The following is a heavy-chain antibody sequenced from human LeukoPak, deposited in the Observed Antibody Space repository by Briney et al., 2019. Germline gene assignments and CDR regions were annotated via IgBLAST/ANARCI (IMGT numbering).Heavy chain of an antibody. J-gene: IGHJ4*02. V-gene: IGHV1-2*02. CDR2: INPHSGCT. D-gene: IGHD3-22*01. CDR1: GYTFTGYY. CDR3: ARGPLYYYDSSGPFDY. Sequence: ASVKVSCKASGYTFTGYYMHWVRQAPGQGLEWMGWINPHSGCTNYAQTFQRRVTMTRDTSISTAYMELSRLRSDDTAVYYCARGPLYYYDSSGPFDYWGQGTLVTVSS.